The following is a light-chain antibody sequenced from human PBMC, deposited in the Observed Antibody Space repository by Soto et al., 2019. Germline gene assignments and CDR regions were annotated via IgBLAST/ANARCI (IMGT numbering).Light chain of an antibody. Sequence: QSVLTQPASVSGSPGQSITISSSGTSSDIGAYDHVAWFQQFPGKTPKLVIYSVSNRPSGVSYRFSGSKSGNTASLTISGLQADGEADYYCISYTVSRSYVFGPGTKVTVL. CDR1: SSDIGAYDH. V-gene: IGLV2-14*01. J-gene: IGLJ1*01. CDR2: SVS. CDR3: ISYTVSRSYV.